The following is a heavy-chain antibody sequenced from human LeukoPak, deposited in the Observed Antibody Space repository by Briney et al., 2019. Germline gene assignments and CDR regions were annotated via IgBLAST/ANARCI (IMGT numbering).Heavy chain of an antibody. D-gene: IGHD5-12*01. J-gene: IGHJ4*02. V-gene: IGHV1-46*01. CDR2: INPSGGST. CDR3: ARRSSGYDLDY. Sequence: ALVKVSCKASGYTFTSYYMHWVRQAPGQGLEWMGIINPSGGSTSYAQKFQGRVTMTRDTSTSTVYMELSSLRSEDTAVYYCARRSSGYDLDYWGQGTLVTVSS. CDR1: GYTFTSYY.